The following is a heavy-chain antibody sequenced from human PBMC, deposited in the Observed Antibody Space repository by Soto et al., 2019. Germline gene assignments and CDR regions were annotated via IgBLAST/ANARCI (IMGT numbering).Heavy chain of an antibody. Sequence: QITLKESGPTLVKPTQTLTLTCTFSGFSLSTSGVGVGWIRQPPGKALEWLALIYWDDDKRYSPSLKSRLTITKDTAKNTVVLTMTTMDPVDTATYYCAHMLTMVRGRDPMLIDYWGQGTLVTVSS. CDR3: AHMLTMVRGRDPMLIDY. D-gene: IGHD3-10*01. V-gene: IGHV2-5*02. CDR2: IYWDDDK. CDR1: GFSLSTSGVG. J-gene: IGHJ4*02.